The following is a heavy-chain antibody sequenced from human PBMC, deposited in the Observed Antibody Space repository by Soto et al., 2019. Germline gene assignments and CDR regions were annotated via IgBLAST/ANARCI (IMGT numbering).Heavy chain of an antibody. CDR1: GFTFSSYA. CDR2: ISGSGGST. V-gene: IGHV3-23*01. Sequence: GGSLRLSCAASGFTFSSYAMSWVRQAPGKGLEWVSAISGSGGSTYYADSVKGRFTISRDNSKNTLYLQMNSLRAEDTAVYYCAKDSSSWYEFCGAFDYWGQGTLVTVSS. J-gene: IGHJ4*02. CDR3: AKDSSSWYEFCGAFDY. D-gene: IGHD6-13*01.